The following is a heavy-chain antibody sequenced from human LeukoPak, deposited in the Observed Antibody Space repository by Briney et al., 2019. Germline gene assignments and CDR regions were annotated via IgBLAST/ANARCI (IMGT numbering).Heavy chain of an antibody. D-gene: IGHD3-22*01. CDR3: ARGTHTMIVVADGAFDI. CDR1: GYTFTSYY. V-gene: IGHV1-46*01. Sequence: ASVKVSCKASGYTFTSYYMHWVRQAPGQGLEWMGIINPSGGSTSYAQKFQDRVTMTRDTSTSTVYMELSSLRSEDTAVYYCARGTHTMIVVADGAFDIWGQGTMVTVSS. CDR2: INPSGGST. J-gene: IGHJ3*02.